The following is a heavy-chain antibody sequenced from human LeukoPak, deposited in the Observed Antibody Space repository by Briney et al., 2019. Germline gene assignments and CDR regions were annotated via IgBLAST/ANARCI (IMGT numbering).Heavy chain of an antibody. V-gene: IGHV4-31*03. D-gene: IGHD2-2*01. CDR3: ARQRRYCSSTSCCFGYYGLDV. Sequence: PSQTLSLTCTVSGGSISSGGYYWSWIRQHPGEGLEWIGYIFYSGSTYYNPSLKSRVTISVDTSKNQFSLKLSSVTAADTAVYYCARQRRYCSSTSCCFGYYGLDVWGQGTTVTVSS. CDR1: GGSISSGGYY. J-gene: IGHJ6*02. CDR2: IFYSGST.